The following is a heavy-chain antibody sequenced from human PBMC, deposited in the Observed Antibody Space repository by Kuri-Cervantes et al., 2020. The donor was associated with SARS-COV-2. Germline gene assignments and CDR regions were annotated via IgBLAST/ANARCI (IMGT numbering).Heavy chain of an antibody. D-gene: IGHD3-22*01. CDR2: ISSSSSYI. V-gene: IGHV3-21*01. J-gene: IGHJ4*02. CDR3: ARAVTDDSSGYKYYFDY. CDR1: GFTFSSYS. Sequence: GGSLRLSCAASGFTFSSYSMNWVRQAPGKGLEWVSSISSSSSYIYYADSVKGRFTISRDNAKNSLYLQMNSLRAEDTAVYYCARAVTDDSSGYKYYFDYWGQGTLVTVSS.